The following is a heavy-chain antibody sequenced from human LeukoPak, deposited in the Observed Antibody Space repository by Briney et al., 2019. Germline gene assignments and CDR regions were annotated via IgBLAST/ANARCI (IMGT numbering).Heavy chain of an antibody. CDR3: ARAGANGIEAAGSLRY. D-gene: IGHD6-13*01. CDR2: IYYTGTT. CDR1: GGSFSTYY. V-gene: IGHV4-59*01. Sequence: SETLSLTCAVSGGSFSTYYWSWIRQPPGEVLEWIGFIYYTGTTNYNPSLKSRVTISVDTSKNQSSLKLSSVTAADTAVYYCARAGANGIEAAGSLRYWGQGTLVTVSS. J-gene: IGHJ4*02.